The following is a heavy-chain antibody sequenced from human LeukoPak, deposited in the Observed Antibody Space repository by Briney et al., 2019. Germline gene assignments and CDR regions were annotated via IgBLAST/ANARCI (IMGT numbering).Heavy chain of an antibody. Sequence: SETLSLTCTVSGGSINSYYWSWIRQPPGKGLEWIGYIYYSGSTNYNPSLKSRVTISVDTSKNQFSLKLSSVTAADTAVYYCARGAAAGDYWGQGTLLTVSS. J-gene: IGHJ4*02. CDR2: IYYSGST. CDR1: GGSINSYY. CDR3: ARGAAAGDY. V-gene: IGHV4-59*01. D-gene: IGHD6-13*01.